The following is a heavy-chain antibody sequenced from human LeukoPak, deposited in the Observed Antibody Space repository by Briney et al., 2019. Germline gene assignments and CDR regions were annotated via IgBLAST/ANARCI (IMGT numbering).Heavy chain of an antibody. Sequence: GGSLRLSCAASEFTFGSYWMTWVRQAPGKGLEWVANINRDGSKNHFVDSVKGRFTISRDNAKNFLYLQMNSLRAEDKAVYFCARDSSPYCGDDCYFDAFDLWGQGTMVTVSS. CDR3: ARDSSPYCGDDCYFDAFDL. CDR2: INRDGSKN. V-gene: IGHV3-7*03. D-gene: IGHD2-21*02. J-gene: IGHJ3*01. CDR1: EFTFGSYW.